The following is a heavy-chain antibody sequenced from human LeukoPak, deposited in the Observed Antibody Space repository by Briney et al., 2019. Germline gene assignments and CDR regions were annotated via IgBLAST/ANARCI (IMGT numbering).Heavy chain of an antibody. CDR3: AKRGYCRGGTCFSHDAFDI. J-gene: IGHJ3*02. Sequence: GGSLRLSCAASGFTFSSYSMSWVRQAPGKGLEWVVNIKQDGSEKNYVGSVKGRFTIARDNAKNSLYLQMNSLRAEDTAVYYCAKRGYCRGGTCFSHDAFDIWGQGTMVTVSS. D-gene: IGHD2-15*01. CDR1: GFTFSSYS. CDR2: IKQDGSEK. V-gene: IGHV3-7*01.